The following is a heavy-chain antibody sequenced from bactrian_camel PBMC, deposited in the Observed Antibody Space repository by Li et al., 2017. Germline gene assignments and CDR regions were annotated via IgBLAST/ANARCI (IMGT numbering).Heavy chain of an antibody. Sequence: DVQLVESGGGSVQAGGSLRLSCTASGYTLSSYCMGWFRQAPGKEREGVASLGRYGRTTYADSVKGRFSTSRDNAKNTLYLEMNSLKPEDTAMYYCAAVSCSSWGLFEPTNPRPYAYWGQGTQVTVS. CDR1: GYTLSSYC. D-gene: IGHD2*01. CDR3: AAVSCSSWGLFEPTNPRPYAY. CDR2: LGRYGRT. V-gene: IGHV3S59*01. J-gene: IGHJ4*01.